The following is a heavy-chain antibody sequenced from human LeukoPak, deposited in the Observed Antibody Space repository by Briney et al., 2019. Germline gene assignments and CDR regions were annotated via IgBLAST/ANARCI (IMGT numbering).Heavy chain of an antibody. CDR2: INPSGGST. V-gene: IGHV1-46*01. J-gene: IGHJ5*02. CDR3: ATAEYSSWFDP. D-gene: IGHD6-6*01. CDR1: GYTFTSYY. Sequence: ASVKVSCKASGYTFTSYYMHWVRQAPRQGLEWMGIINPSGGSTSYAQKFQGRVTMTRDTSTSTVYMELSSLRSEDTAVYYCATAEYSSWFDPWGQGTLVTVSS.